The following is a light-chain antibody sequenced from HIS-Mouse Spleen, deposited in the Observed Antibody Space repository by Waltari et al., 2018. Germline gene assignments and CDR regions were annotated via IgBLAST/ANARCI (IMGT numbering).Light chain of an antibody. Sequence: QSVLTQPPSASVTPGQRVTISCSGSRPNIGINTLNWYQQRPGTAPKLLSYSNNQRPSGVPDRFSGSKSGTSASLAISGLQSEDEADYYCAAWDDSLNGWVFGGGTKLTVL. CDR2: SNN. CDR3: AAWDDSLNGWV. CDR1: RPNIGINT. V-gene: IGLV1-44*01. J-gene: IGLJ3*02.